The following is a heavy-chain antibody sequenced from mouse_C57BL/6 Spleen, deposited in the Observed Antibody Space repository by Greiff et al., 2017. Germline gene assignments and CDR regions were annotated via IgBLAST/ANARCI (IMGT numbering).Heavy chain of an antibody. V-gene: IGHV1-50*01. CDR1: GYTFTSYW. J-gene: IGHJ2*01. Sequence: VQLQQPGAELVKPGASVKLSCKASGYTFTSYWMQWVKQRPGQGLEWIGEIDPSDSYTNYNQKFKGKATLTVDTSSSTAYMQLSSLTSEDSAVYYCARWRPRYYFDYWGQGTTLTVSS. CDR3: ARWRPRYYFDY. CDR2: IDPSDSYT. D-gene: IGHD6-1*01.